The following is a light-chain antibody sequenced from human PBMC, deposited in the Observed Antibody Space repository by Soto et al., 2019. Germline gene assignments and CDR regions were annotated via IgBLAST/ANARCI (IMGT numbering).Light chain of an antibody. J-gene: IGKJ1*01. CDR3: QHYNSYSEA. CDR1: QNINNY. CDR2: DAS. V-gene: IGKV1-33*01. Sequence: DIQMTQSPSSLSASVGDRVTITCQASQNINNYLNWYQQKPGRAPKLLIYDASNLEAGVPSRFRGSGSGTEFTLTISSLQPDDFATYYCQHYNSYSEAFGQGTKV.